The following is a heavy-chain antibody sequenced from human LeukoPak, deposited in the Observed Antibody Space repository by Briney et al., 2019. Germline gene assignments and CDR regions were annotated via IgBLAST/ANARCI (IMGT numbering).Heavy chain of an antibody. D-gene: IGHD2-2*01. CDR1: GGSISSSSYY. CDR2: IYYSGST. CDR3: ARSLGVQLPPIH. Sequence: PSETLSLTCTVSGGSISSSSYYWGWIRQPPGKGLEWIGYIYYSGSTNYNPSLKSRVTISVDTSKNQFSLKLTSVTAADTAVYYCARSLGVQLPPIHWGQGTLVTVSS. V-gene: IGHV4-61*05. J-gene: IGHJ4*02.